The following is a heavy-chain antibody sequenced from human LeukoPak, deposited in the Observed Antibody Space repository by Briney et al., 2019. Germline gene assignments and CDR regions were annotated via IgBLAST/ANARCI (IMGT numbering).Heavy chain of an antibody. J-gene: IGHJ4*02. D-gene: IGHD2-2*01. CDR2: MNPNSGNT. Sequence: ASVKVSCKASGYTFTSYDINWVRQATGQGLEWMGWMNPNSGNTGYAQNFQGRATMTRNTSISTAFLELSSLRSDDTAVYYCARGQFPLYCTTTSCYEFDYWGQGTLVTVSS. CDR1: GYTFTSYD. CDR3: ARGQFPLYCTTTSCYEFDY. V-gene: IGHV1-8*01.